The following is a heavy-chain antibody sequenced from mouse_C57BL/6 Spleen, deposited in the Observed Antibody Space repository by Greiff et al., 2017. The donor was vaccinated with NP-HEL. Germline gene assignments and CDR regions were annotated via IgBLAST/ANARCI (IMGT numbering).Heavy chain of an antibody. J-gene: IGHJ2*01. Sequence: VQLQQPGAELVRPGSSVKLSCKASGYTFTSYWMDWVKQRPGQGLEWIGNIYPSDSETHYNQKFKDKATLTVDKSSSTAYMQLSSLTSEDSAVYYCARWDYYGSSYFDYWGKGTTLTVSS. V-gene: IGHV1-61*01. CDR2: IYPSDSET. CDR1: GYTFTSYW. D-gene: IGHD1-1*01. CDR3: ARWDYYGSSYFDY.